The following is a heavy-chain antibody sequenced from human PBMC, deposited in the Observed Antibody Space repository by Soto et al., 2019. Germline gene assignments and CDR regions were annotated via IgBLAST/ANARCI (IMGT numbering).Heavy chain of an antibody. J-gene: IGHJ6*02. V-gene: IGHV4-59*01. CDR2: IYYSGST. CDR1: GGSISSYY. D-gene: IGHD3-3*01. Sequence: PSETLSLTCTVSGGSISSYYWSWIRQPPGKGLEWIGYIYYSGSTNYNPSLKSRVTISVDTSKNQFSLKLSSVTAADTAVYYCARGVRFLECPKEPSCYGMDVWGQGTTVTVSS. CDR3: ARGVRFLECPKEPSCYGMDV.